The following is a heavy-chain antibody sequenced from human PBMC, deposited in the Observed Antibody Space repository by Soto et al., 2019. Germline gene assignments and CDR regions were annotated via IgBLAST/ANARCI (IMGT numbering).Heavy chain of an antibody. J-gene: IGHJ4*02. Sequence: GGSLRLSCAASGFTFSSYEMNWVRQAPGKGLEWVSYISSSGSTIYYADSVKGRFTISRDNAKNSLYLQMNSLRAEDTAVYYCAPLLDGSDRFFDYWGQGTLVTVSS. CDR1: GFTFSSYE. CDR3: APLLDGSDRFFDY. CDR2: ISSSGSTI. V-gene: IGHV3-48*03. D-gene: IGHD5-12*01.